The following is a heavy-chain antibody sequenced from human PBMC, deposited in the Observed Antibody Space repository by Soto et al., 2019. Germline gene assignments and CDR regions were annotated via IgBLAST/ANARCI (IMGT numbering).Heavy chain of an antibody. CDR2: ISYDGSNK. CDR3: AKPIVVDRLLDV. Sequence: PGGSLRLSCAASGFTFSSYGMHWVRQAPGKGLEWVAVISYDGSNKYYADSVKGRFTISRDNSKNTLYLQMNSLRAEDTAVYYCAKPIVVDRLLDVWGQGTTVTVSS. D-gene: IGHD3-22*01. V-gene: IGHV3-30*18. CDR1: GFTFSSYG. J-gene: IGHJ6*02.